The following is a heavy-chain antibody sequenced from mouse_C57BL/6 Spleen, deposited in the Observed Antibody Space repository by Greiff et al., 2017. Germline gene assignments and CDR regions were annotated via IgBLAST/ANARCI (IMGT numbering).Heavy chain of an antibody. CDR2: IDPSDRYT. J-gene: IGHJ1*03. CDR3: ARTPYYSNYRYFDV. CDR1: GYTFTSYW. Sequence: QVQLQQPGAELVKPGASVKLSCKASGYTFTSYWMQWVKQRPGQGLEWIGEIDPSDRYTNYNQKFKGKATLTVDTSSSTAYMQLSSLTSEDSAVYYCARTPYYSNYRYFDVWGTGTTVTVSS. V-gene: IGHV1-50*01. D-gene: IGHD2-5*01.